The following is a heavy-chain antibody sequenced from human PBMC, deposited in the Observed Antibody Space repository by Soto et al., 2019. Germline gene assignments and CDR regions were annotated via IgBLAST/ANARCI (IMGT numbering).Heavy chain of an antibody. V-gene: IGHV3-30-3*01. D-gene: IGHD3-10*01. CDR3: ARDPDYGSGSYYNVWWFDP. CDR1: GFTFSSYA. J-gene: IGHJ5*02. CDR2: ISYDGSNK. Sequence: PVGSLRLSCAASGFTFSSYAMHWVRQAPGKGLEWVAVISYDGSNKYYADSVKGRFTISRDNSKNTLYLQMNSLRAEDTAVYYCARDPDYGSGSYYNVWWFDPWGQGTLVTVSS.